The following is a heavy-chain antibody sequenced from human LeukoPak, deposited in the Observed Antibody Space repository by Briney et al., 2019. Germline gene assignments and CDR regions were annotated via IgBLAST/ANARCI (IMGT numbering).Heavy chain of an antibody. CDR3: AREGYYARKPSYYYYGMDV. Sequence: ASVKVSCKASGYTFTSYGISWVRQAPGQGLEWMGWISAYNGNTNYAQKLQGRVTVTTDTSTSTAYMELRSLRSDDTAVYYCAREGYYARKPSYYYYGMDVWGQGTTVTVSS. V-gene: IGHV1-18*01. D-gene: IGHD3-16*01. CDR1: GYTFTSYG. CDR2: ISAYNGNT. J-gene: IGHJ6*02.